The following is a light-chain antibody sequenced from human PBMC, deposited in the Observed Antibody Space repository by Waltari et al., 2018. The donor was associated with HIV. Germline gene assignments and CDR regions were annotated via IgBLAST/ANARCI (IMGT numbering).Light chain of an antibody. Sequence: QSALTQPASVSGSPGQSITISCIGTSGDVGGYDYVSWYQQHPGKVPKLIIYDVTKRPSGVSDRFSGSKSGNTASLTISGLQADDEAAYYCCSYDYTVLFGGGTKLTVL. V-gene: IGLV2-23*02. CDR2: DVT. J-gene: IGLJ2*01. CDR1: SGDVGGYDY. CDR3: CSYDYTVL.